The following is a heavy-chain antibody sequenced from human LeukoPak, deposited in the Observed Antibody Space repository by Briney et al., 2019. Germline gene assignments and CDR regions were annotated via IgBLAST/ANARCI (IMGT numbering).Heavy chain of an antibody. Sequence: NPSGTLSLTCAVYGGSFSGYYWSWIRQPPGKGLEWIGSIYYSGSTYYNPSLKSRVTISVDTSKNQFSLKLNSVTATDTAVYYCARHYGPWGQGTLVTVSS. CDR3: ARHYGP. V-gene: IGHV4-34*01. CDR2: IYYSGST. D-gene: IGHD3-16*01. J-gene: IGHJ4*02. CDR1: GGSFSGYY.